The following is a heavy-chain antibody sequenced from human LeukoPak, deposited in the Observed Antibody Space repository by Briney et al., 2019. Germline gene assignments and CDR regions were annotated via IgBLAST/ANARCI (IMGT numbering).Heavy chain of an antibody. D-gene: IGHD1-26*01. CDR2: IKQDGSEK. J-gene: IGHJ3*02. V-gene: IGHV3-7*01. CDR1: GFTFSSFW. Sequence: GGSLRLSCAASGFTFSSFWMSWVRQAPGKGLEWVANIKQDGSEKSYVDSVKGRFTISRDNAKNSLYLQMNSLRAEDTAVYYCAREGSYIDAFDTWGQGTMVTVSS. CDR3: AREGSYIDAFDT.